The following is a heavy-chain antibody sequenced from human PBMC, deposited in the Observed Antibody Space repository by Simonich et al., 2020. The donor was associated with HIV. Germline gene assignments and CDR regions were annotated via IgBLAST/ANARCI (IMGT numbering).Heavy chain of an antibody. J-gene: IGHJ4*02. CDR3: ARRHPTTVTTPYFDY. CDR2: ITHSGNT. Sequence: QVQLQQWGAGLLKPSETLSLTCAVYGGSFSGYYWSGIRQPPGKGLEWIGEITHSGNTNYKPSLKSRVTISVDTSKNQFSLKLSSVTAADTAVYYCARRHPTTVTTPYFDYWGQGTLVTVSS. D-gene: IGHD4-17*01. V-gene: IGHV4-34*01. CDR1: GGSFSGYY.